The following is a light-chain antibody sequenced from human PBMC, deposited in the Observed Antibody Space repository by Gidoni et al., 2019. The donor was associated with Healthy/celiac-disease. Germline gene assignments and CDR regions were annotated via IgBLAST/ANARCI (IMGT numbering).Light chain of an antibody. J-gene: IGKJ4*01. CDR2: LGS. CDR1: QSLLHSNGYNY. CDR3: MQALQTPLT. Sequence: DLVMTQSPLSLPVTPGEPASISCRSSQSLLHSNGYNYLDWYLQKPGQSPQLLIYLGSNRASGVPDRLSGSGSGKDFTLKISRVGAEDVGVYYCMQALQTPLTFGGGTKVEIK. V-gene: IGKV2-28*01.